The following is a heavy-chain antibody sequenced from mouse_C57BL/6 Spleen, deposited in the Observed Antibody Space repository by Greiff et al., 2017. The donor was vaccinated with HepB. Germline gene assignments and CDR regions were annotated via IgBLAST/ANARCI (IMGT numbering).Heavy chain of an antibody. CDR3: TRSPITTVVATNGAMDY. J-gene: IGHJ4*01. V-gene: IGHV1-5*01. CDR1: GYTFTSYW. CDR2: IYPGNSDT. Sequence: EVQLQQSGTVLARPGASVKMSCKTSGYTFTSYWMHWVKQRPGQGLEWIGAIYPGNSDTSYNQKFKGKAKLTAVTSASTAYMELSSLTNEDSAVYYCTRSPITTVVATNGAMDYWGQGTSVTVSS. D-gene: IGHD1-1*01.